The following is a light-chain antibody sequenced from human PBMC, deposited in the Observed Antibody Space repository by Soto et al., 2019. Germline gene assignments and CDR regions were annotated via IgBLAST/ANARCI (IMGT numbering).Light chain of an antibody. J-gene: IGLJ7*01. CDR2: DVS. CDR1: SSDVGGYNS. Sequence: QSALTQPPSGSGYPGQSVTISCTGTSSDVGGYNSVSWYQQHPGKAPKVMIYDVSKRPSGVPDRFSGSKSGNTASLTVSGLQGEDEADYYCSSYAGGNILVFGGGTQLTVL. V-gene: IGLV2-8*01. CDR3: SSYAGGNILV.